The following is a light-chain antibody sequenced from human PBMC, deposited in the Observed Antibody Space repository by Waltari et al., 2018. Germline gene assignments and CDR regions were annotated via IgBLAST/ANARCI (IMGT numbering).Light chain of an antibody. CDR1: SSDVGDYYY. J-gene: IGLJ2*01. CDR2: DVN. Sequence: QSALTQPASVSGSPGQSIPISCPGTSSDVGDYYYVSWYQQYPGKAPKLMIYDVNKRPSGVSNRFSASKSGNTASLTISGLQAEDEADYYCSSYTSTSSVIFGGGTKVTVL. CDR3: SSYTSTSSVI. V-gene: IGLV2-14*01.